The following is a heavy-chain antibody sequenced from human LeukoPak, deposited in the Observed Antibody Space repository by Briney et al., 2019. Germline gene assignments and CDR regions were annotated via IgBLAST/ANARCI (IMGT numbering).Heavy chain of an antibody. CDR3: ARGGSSWYYFDY. Sequence: SETLSLTCTVSGGSISSYYWSWIRQPPGKGLEWIGYIYHSGSTYYNPSLRSRVTISVDRSKNQFSLKLSSVTAADTAVYYCARGGSSWYYFDYWGQGTLVTVSS. CDR1: GGSISSYY. J-gene: IGHJ4*02. V-gene: IGHV4-59*12. CDR2: IYHSGST. D-gene: IGHD6-13*01.